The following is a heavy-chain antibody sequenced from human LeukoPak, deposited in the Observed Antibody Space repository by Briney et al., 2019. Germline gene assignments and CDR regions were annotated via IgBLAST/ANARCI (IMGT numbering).Heavy chain of an antibody. D-gene: IGHD6-6*01. CDR2: ISAYNGNT. CDR3: ARALEYSSSRDWFDP. CDR1: GYTFTSYG. J-gene: IGHJ5*02. Sequence: GASVKVSCKASGYTFTSYGISWVRQAPGQGLEWMGWISAYNGNTNYAQKLQGRVTMTTDTSTSTAYMELRSLRSDDTAVYYCARALEYSSSRDWFDPWGQGTLVTVSS. V-gene: IGHV1-18*01.